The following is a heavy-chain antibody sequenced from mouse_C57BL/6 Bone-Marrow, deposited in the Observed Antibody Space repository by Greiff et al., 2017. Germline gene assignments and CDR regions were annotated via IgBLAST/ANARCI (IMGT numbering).Heavy chain of an antibody. CDR2: INPYNGGT. CDR1: GYTFTDYY. J-gene: IGHJ1*03. Sequence: VQLQQSGPVLVKPGASVKMSCKASGYTFTDYYMNWVKQSHGKSLEWIGVINPYNGGTSYNQKFKGKATLTVDKSSSTAYMELNSLTSEDSAVYYCADYDGYFDVWGTGTTVTVSS. CDR3: ADYDGYFDV. D-gene: IGHD2-4*01. V-gene: IGHV1-19*01.